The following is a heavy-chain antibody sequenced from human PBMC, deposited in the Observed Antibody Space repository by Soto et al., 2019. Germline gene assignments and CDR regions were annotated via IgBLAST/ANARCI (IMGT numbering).Heavy chain of an antibody. V-gene: IGHV1-2*04. CDR3: ALSGYSSRWYPITYYYYYYGMDV. J-gene: IGHJ6*02. CDR2: INPKSGGT. D-gene: IGHD6-13*01. CDR1: GYRFTDYH. Sequence: ASVKVACKASGYRFTDYHIHWLRQAPGQGLEWLGRINPKSGGTSTAQKFQGWVTMTTDTSISTASMELTRLTSDDTAMYYCALSGYSSRWYPITYYYYYYGMDVWGQGTTVTVSS.